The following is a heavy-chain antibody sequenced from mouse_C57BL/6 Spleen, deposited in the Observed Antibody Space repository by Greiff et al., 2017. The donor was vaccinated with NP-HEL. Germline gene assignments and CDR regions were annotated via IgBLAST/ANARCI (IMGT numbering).Heavy chain of an antibody. V-gene: IGHV1-9*01. CDR1: GYTFTGYW. D-gene: IGHD1-1*01. J-gene: IGHJ3*01. CDR3: AIPLYYGSSPFAY. CDR2: ILPGSCST. Sequence: VQLQQSGAELMKPGASVKLSCKATGYTFTGYWIEWVKQRPGHGLEWIGAILPGSCSTNYNEKFKGKATFTADTSSNTAYMQLSRLTTESSTIYYCAIPLYYGSSPFAYWGQGTLVTVSA.